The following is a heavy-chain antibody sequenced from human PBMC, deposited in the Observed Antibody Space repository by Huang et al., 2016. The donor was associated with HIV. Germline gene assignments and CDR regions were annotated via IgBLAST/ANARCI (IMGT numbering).Heavy chain of an antibody. J-gene: IGHJ4*02. CDR2: VYQSGST. CDR1: CDFISSTNYY. Sequence: QLQLQESGPGQVKPSETLSLTCTVSCDFISSTNYYWGWIRQSPGKGLEWVGSVYQSGSTNYDPSLKGRVTLSVDTSRNQFSLRLNSVTAADTAVYYCASQHIGAAATWFWGRGTQVAVSS. V-gene: IGHV4-39*01. CDR3: ASQHIGAAATWF. D-gene: IGHD6-13*01.